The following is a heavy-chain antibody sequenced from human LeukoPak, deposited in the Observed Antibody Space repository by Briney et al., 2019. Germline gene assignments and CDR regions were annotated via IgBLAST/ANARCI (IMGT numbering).Heavy chain of an antibody. CDR1: GFTFGDYA. CDR2: IRSKAYGGTT. Sequence: GGSLRLSCTASGFTFGDYAMSWFRQAPGKGLEWVGFIRSKAYGGTTEYAASVKGRFTISRDDSKRIAYLQMNSLKTEDTAVYYCSRYYYDSSGYEPFDYWGQGTLVTVSS. CDR3: SRYYYDSSGYEPFDY. D-gene: IGHD3-22*01. J-gene: IGHJ4*02. V-gene: IGHV3-49*03.